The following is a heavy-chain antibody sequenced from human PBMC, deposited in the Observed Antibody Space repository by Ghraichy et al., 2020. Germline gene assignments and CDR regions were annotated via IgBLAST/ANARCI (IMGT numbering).Heavy chain of an antibody. CDR2: IYTSGST. CDR1: GGSISSGSYY. CDR3: AREEAGYYYDSSGFYYGMDV. J-gene: IGHJ6*02. V-gene: IGHV4-61*02. D-gene: IGHD3-22*01. Sequence: SETLSLTCTVSGGSISSGSYYWSWIRQPAGKGLEWIGRIYTSGSTNYNPSLKSRVTISVDTSKNQFSLKLSSVTAADTAVYYCAREEAGYYYDSSGFYYGMDVWGQGTTVTVSS.